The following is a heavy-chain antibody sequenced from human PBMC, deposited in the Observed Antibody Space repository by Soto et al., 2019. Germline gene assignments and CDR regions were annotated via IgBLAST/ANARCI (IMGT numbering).Heavy chain of an antibody. Sequence: SETLSLTCAVTGGSISSSSWWTWVRQAPGKGLEWIGEVFHSGSTNYNPSLKSRVTISVDKSKNQFSLQLSSTTAADTAVYYCAKERGGWCEIWGQGTLVT. CDR2: VFHSGST. CDR3: AKERGGWCEI. V-gene: IGHV4-4*02. J-gene: IGHJ3*02. D-gene: IGHD2-8*01. CDR1: GGSISSSSW.